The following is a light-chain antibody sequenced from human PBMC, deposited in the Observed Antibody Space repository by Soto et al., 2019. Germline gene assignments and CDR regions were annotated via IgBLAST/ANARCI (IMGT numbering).Light chain of an antibody. CDR2: NTN. V-gene: IGLV8-61*01. CDR3: VLYMGSGFWV. CDR1: SGSVSTSYY. J-gene: IGLJ3*02. Sequence: QTVVTQEPSFSVSPGGTVTLTCGLTSGSVSTSYYPSWYQQTPGQAPRTLIYNTNTRSSGVPDRFSGSILGNKAALTITGAQADDESDYSCVLYMGSGFWVFGGGTKVTVL.